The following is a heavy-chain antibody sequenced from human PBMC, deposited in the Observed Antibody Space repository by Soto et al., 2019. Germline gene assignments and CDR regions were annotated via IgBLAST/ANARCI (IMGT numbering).Heavy chain of an antibody. CDR1: GFTVSSNY. Sequence: GGSLRLSCAASGFTVSSNYMSWVRQAPGKGLEWVSVIYSGGSTYYADSVKGRFTISRDNSKNTLYLQMNSLRAEDTAVYYCARGGRDTAMVTREGDWGQGTLVTVSS. CDR2: IYSGGST. J-gene: IGHJ4*02. D-gene: IGHD5-18*01. V-gene: IGHV3-53*01. CDR3: ARGGRDTAMVTREGD.